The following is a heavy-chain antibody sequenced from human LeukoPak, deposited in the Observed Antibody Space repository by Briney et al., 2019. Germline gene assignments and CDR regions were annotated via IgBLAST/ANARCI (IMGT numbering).Heavy chain of an antibody. D-gene: IGHD3-22*01. CDR2: INWNGGSP. Sequence: GGSLRLSCEASGFTFGDCGMSWVRQVPGKGLEWVSGINWNGGSPRYADSVKGRFTISRDNAKNTLYLQMNSLRAEDTAVYYCAREISGSEDDAFDIWGQGTMVTVSS. CDR3: AREISGSEDDAFDI. V-gene: IGHV3-20*04. CDR1: GFTFGDCG. J-gene: IGHJ3*02.